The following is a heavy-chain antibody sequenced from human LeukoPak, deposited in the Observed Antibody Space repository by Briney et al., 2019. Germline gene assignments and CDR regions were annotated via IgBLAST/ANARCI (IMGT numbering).Heavy chain of an antibody. Sequence: GGSLRLSCEASGFSFSSYGMSWVRQAPGEGLEWVSGFSASDGSRYYADSVKGRFTISRDNSKNTLYLQMNSLRAEDTAVYYCARAPGVDLYSSSGMDIWGKGTTVTVSS. V-gene: IGHV3-23*01. CDR3: ARAPGVDLYSSSGMDI. CDR2: FSASDGSR. CDR1: GFSFSSYG. D-gene: IGHD6-6*01. J-gene: IGHJ6*03.